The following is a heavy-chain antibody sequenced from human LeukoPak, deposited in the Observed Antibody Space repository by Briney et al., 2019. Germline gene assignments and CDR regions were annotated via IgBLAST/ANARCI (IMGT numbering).Heavy chain of an antibody. Sequence: GASVKVTCKASGYTFTGYYMHWVRQAPGQGLEWMGWINPNSGGTNYAQKFQGRVTMTRDTSISTAYMELSRLRSDDTAVYYCARNYGSGSYYDYWGQGTLVTVSS. CDR2: INPNSGGT. J-gene: IGHJ4*02. V-gene: IGHV1-2*02. D-gene: IGHD3-10*01. CDR1: GYTFTGYY. CDR3: ARNYGSGSYYDY.